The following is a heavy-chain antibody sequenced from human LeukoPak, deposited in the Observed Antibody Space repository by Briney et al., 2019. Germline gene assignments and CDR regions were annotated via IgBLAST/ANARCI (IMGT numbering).Heavy chain of an antibody. J-gene: IGHJ4*02. D-gene: IGHD2-2*02. CDR3: AKVPARSVVVPAAIVYYFDY. CDR1: GFTFSSYA. CDR2: ISGSGGST. Sequence: GGSLRLSCAASGFTFSSYAMSWVRQAPGKGLEWVSAISGSGGSTCYADSVKGRFTISRDNSKNTLYLQMNSLRAEDTAVYYCAKVPARSVVVPAAIVYYFDYWGQGTLVTVSS. V-gene: IGHV3-23*01.